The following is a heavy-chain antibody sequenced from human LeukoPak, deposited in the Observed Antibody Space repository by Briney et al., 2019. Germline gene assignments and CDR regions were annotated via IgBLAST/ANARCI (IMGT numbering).Heavy chain of an antibody. CDR1: GYTFTGYY. Sequence: ASEKVSCKASGYTFTGYYMYWVRQAPGQGLEWMGWINPNSGGTNYAQKFQGRVTMTRDTSISTAYMELSRLRSDDTAVYYCARVKDFWSGYSLDYWGQGTLVTVSS. V-gene: IGHV1-2*02. CDR3: ARVKDFWSGYSLDY. D-gene: IGHD3-3*01. CDR2: INPNSGGT. J-gene: IGHJ4*02.